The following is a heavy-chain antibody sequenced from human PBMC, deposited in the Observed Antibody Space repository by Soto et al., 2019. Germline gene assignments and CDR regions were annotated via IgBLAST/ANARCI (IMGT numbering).Heavy chain of an antibody. J-gene: IGHJ4*02. CDR1: GGSLNNYY. D-gene: IGHD2-15*01. CDR3: ARVECSGGSCYFDY. Sequence: PSETLSLTCTVSGGSLNNYYWNWIRQPPGKGLEWIGYIFYNGATNYNPSLKSRVSISVDTSKNQFSLKLISVTAADTAVYYCARVECSGGSCYFDYWGQGTPVTVSS. CDR2: IFYNGAT. V-gene: IGHV4-59*01.